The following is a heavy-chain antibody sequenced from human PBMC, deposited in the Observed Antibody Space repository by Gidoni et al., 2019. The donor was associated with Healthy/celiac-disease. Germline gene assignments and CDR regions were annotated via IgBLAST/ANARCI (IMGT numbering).Heavy chain of an antibody. CDR1: GYTFTSYG. Sequence: QVQLVQSGAEVKKPGAPVTFSCKPSGYTFTSYGLSWGRQAPGQGLEWMGWSSAYNGNTNYAQKLQGRVTMTTDTSKSTAYMELKSLRSEDTAVYYCAREHYGSIDDAFDIWGQGTMVTVSS. J-gene: IGHJ3*02. V-gene: IGHV1-18*04. CDR3: AREHYGSIDDAFDI. D-gene: IGHD4-17*01. CDR2: SSAYNGNT.